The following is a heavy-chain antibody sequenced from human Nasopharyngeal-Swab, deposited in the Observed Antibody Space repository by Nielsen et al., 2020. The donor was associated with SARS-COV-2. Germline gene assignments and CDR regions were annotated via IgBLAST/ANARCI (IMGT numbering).Heavy chain of an antibody. CDR2: ISWNSGSL. J-gene: IGHJ4*02. CDR3: AGIAGAGGPFDY. V-gene: IGHV3-9*01. CDR1: GFTFSSYG. D-gene: IGHD6-19*01. Sequence: GGSLRLSCAASGFTFSSYGMHWVRQAPGKGLEWVSGISWNSGSLGYADSVKGRFTISRDNAKNSLYLQMNSLRAEDTALYYCAGIAGAGGPFDYWGQGTLVTVSS.